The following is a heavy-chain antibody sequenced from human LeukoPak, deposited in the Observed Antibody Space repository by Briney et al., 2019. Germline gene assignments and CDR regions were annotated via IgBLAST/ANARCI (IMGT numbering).Heavy chain of an antibody. CDR1: GYSFTSYW. CDR2: IYPGDSDT. Sequence: GESLKISCQGSGYSFTSYWIAWVRQLPGEGLEWMGIIYPGDSDTRYSPSFQGQVTFSADKSISTAYLQWSSLKASDTAMYYCARQYSSSSPFDYWGQGTLVTVPS. V-gene: IGHV5-51*01. D-gene: IGHD6-6*01. J-gene: IGHJ4*02. CDR3: ARQYSSSSPFDY.